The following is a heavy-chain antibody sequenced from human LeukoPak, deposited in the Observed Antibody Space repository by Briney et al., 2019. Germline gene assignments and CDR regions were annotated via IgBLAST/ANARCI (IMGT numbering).Heavy chain of an antibody. CDR2: ISGSGGST. CDR3: AREMTIITYSFDS. V-gene: IGHV3-23*01. Sequence: GGSLRLSCAASGFTFNDAWMSWVRQAPGKGLEWVSAISGSGGSTYYADSVKGRFTISRDNSKNTLYLQMNSLRAEDTAVYYCAREMTIITYSFDSWGQGTLVTVSS. J-gene: IGHJ4*02. CDR1: GFTFNDAW. D-gene: IGHD5-24*01.